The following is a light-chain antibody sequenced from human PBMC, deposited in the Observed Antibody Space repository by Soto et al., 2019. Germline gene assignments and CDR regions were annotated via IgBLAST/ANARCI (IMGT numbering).Light chain of an antibody. CDR1: SSDVGGYNF. Sequence: QSALTQPASVSGSPGQSITICCTGTSSDVGGYNFVSWYQQFPGKAPKLMIYEVSNRPSGVSNRFSGSKSGNTASLTISGLQAEDEAHYYCNSYTSSSTWVFGGGTKLTVL. V-gene: IGLV2-14*01. CDR3: NSYTSSSTWV. CDR2: EVS. J-gene: IGLJ3*02.